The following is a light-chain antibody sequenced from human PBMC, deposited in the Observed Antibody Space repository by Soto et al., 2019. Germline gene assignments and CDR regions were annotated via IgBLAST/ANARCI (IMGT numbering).Light chain of an antibody. J-gene: IGLJ2*01. CDR3: AAWDDSVNVVV. Sequence: QSVLTQPPSVSEAPRQRVTISCSGSSSNIGNNAVNWYQQLPGKAPKLLIYYDDLLPSGVSDRFSGSKSGTSASLAISGLQSEDEADYYCAAWDDSVNVVVFGGGTQLTVL. CDR1: SSNIGNNA. CDR2: YDD. V-gene: IGLV1-36*01.